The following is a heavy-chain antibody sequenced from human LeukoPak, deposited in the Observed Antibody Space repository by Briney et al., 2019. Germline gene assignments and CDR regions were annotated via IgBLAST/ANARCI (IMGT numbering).Heavy chain of an antibody. D-gene: IGHD3-3*01. CDR2: MNPNSGNA. J-gene: IGHJ4*02. CDR3: ARGRYDFWGGYPSDY. Sequence: GASVKVSCKASGYTFTSYDINWVRQATGQGLEWMGWMNPNSGNAGYAQKFQGRVTMTRNTSISTAYMELSSLRSEDTAVYYCARGRYDFWGGYPSDYWGQGTLVTVSS. V-gene: IGHV1-8*01. CDR1: GYTFTSYD.